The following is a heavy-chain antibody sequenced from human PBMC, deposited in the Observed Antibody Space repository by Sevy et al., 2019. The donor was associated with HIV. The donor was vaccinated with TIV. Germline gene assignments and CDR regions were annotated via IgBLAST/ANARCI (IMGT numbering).Heavy chain of an antibody. V-gene: IGHV3-15*01. CDR2: IKSKTDGGTS. J-gene: IGHJ6*02. CDR3: TTQYYYDSSGYYYEAGRAKYDYYYGMDV. CDR1: GFTFSNAW. Sequence: GGSLRLSCAASGFTFSNAWMSWVRQAPGKGLEWVGRIKSKTDGGTSEDAAPVKGSFTIESVDSKNTLYVQMHSLKTKDTDVYYCTTQYYYDSSGYYYEAGRAKYDYYYGMDVWGQGTTVTVSS. D-gene: IGHD3-22*01.